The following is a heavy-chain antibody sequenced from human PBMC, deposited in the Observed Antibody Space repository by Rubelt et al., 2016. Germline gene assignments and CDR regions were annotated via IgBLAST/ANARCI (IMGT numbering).Heavy chain of an antibody. J-gene: IGHJ4*02. D-gene: IGHD6-19*01. CDR2: IYYTGST. Sequence: QVQLQESGPGLVKPSETLSLTCTVSGGSISSYYWSWIRQPPGTGLEWIGYIYYTGSTNYTPSLKSRVTISVDTSKNQFSLTLNSVTAADTAVYYCARGGGYSSGWLAWGQGTLVTVSS. CDR1: GGSISSYY. CDR3: ARGGGYSSGWLA. V-gene: IGHV4-59*01.